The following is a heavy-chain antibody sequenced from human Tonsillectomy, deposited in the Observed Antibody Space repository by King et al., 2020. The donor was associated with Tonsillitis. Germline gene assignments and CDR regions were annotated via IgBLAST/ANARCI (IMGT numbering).Heavy chain of an antibody. CDR1: GFTFSIYV. Sequence: VQLVESGGGLVQPGGSLRLSCAASGFTFSIYVRNWVRQAPGKGLEWVSFISSSGRTIYYGDSVKGRFTRSRDNAKDSLYLKMNTLRAEDTAIYYCAREDGDADAFDIWGQGTMVTVSS. D-gene: IGHD5-24*01. CDR2: ISSSGRTI. V-gene: IGHV3-48*03. CDR3: AREDGDADAFDI. J-gene: IGHJ3*02.